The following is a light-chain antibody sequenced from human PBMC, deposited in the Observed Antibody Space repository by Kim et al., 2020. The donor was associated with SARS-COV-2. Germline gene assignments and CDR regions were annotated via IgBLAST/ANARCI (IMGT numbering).Light chain of an antibody. CDR1: QSVSSNY. J-gene: IGKJ2*01. V-gene: IGKV3-20*01. CDR2: GTS. Sequence: CPGERATHSCRASQSVSSNYFAWYQQRPGQAPRLLIYGTSTRATDIPDRFSGSGSGTDFTLTISRLEPEDFAVYYCQQYGSSPPFTFGQGTNLEIK. CDR3: QQYGSSPPFT.